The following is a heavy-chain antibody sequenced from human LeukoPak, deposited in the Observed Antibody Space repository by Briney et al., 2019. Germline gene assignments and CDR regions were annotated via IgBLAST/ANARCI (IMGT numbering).Heavy chain of an antibody. V-gene: IGHV4-34*01. J-gene: IGHJ4*02. CDR2: INHSGST. CDR3: ARLPRRYDSSGYYPTPFDY. D-gene: IGHD3-22*01. CDR1: GGSLSGYY. Sequence: SETLSLTCALYGGSLSGYYWMWIRPPPGKGVEGIGEINHSGSTNYNPSLKSRVTISVDTSKNQFSLKLSSVTAADTAVYYCARLPRRYDSSGYYPTPFDYWGQGTLVTVSS.